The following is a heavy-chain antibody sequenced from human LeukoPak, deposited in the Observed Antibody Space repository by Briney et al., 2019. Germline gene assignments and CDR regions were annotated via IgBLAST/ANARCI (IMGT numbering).Heavy chain of an antibody. CDR3: ASVAAAGTIWFDP. V-gene: IGHV1-69*05. CDR2: IIPIFGTA. CDR1: GGTFSSYA. Sequence: ASVKVSCKASGGTFSSYAISWVRQAPGQGLEWMGGIIPIFGTANYAQKFQGRVAITTDESTSTAYMELSSLRSEDTAVYYYASVAAAGTIWFDPWGQGTLVTVSS. J-gene: IGHJ5*02. D-gene: IGHD6-13*01.